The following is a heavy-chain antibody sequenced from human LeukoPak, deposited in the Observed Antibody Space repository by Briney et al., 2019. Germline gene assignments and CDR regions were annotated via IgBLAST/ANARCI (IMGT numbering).Heavy chain of an antibody. CDR1: GGSISSSSYY. J-gene: IGHJ4*02. V-gene: IGHV4-39*01. D-gene: IGHD6-19*01. CDR2: IYYSGST. Sequence: SETPSLTCTVSGGSISSSSYYWGWIRQPPGKGLEWLGSIYYSGSTYYYPSLKSRVTISVDTSKNQFSLKLSSVTAADTAVYYCASSSGWYSHYYFDYWGQGALVTVSS. CDR3: ASSSGWYSHYYFDY.